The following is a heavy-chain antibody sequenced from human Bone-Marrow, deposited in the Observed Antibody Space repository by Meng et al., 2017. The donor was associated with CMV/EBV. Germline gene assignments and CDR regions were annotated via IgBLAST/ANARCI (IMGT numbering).Heavy chain of an antibody. D-gene: IGHD4-17*01. CDR2: ISGSGGST. V-gene: IGHV3-23*01. CDR1: GFTFSSYA. CDR3: AKGMTTVTTAFDY. J-gene: IGHJ4*02. Sequence: GESLKISCAASGFTFSSYAMSWVRQAPGKGLEWVSAISGSGGSTYYADSVKGRFTISRDNSKNTLYLQMNSLRAEDTAVYYSAKGMTTVTTAFDYWGQGTLVTVSS.